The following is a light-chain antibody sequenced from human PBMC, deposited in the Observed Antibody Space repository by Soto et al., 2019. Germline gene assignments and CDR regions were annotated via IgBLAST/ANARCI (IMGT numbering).Light chain of an antibody. CDR2: EVR. CDR1: SSDVGDYNY. J-gene: IGLJ1*01. CDR3: TSYTTSSTLYV. V-gene: IGLV2-14*01. Sequence: QSALTQPASVSGSPGQSITISCTGTSSDVGDYNYVSWYQQHPGKAPKLLIFEVRHRPSGVSNRFSGSKSANTASLTISGLQAEDEADYYCTSYTTSSTLYVFGLGTKVTV.